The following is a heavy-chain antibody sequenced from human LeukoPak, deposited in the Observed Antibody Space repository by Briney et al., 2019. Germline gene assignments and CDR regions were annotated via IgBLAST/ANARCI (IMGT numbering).Heavy chain of an antibody. CDR2: IYYSGST. Sequence: PSETLSLTCTVSGGSLSSSSFYWGWVRQTPGKGLEWIGNIYYSGSTYYNPSLKSRLTISLDTSQRQFSLRLSSVTAADTALYYCTRGSYDVLTGYSTLGEYWGQGTPVTVSS. J-gene: IGHJ4*02. V-gene: IGHV4-39*01. CDR3: TRGSYDVLTGYSTLGEY. D-gene: IGHD3-9*01. CDR1: GGSLSSSSFY.